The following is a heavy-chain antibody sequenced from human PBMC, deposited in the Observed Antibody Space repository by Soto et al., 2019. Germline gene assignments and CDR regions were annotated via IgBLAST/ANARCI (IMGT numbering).Heavy chain of an antibody. CDR3: ATPAEGLDTAMLKGLAH. D-gene: IGHD5-18*01. J-gene: IGHJ4*02. CDR1: GGTFSNTA. V-gene: IGHV1-69*01. CDR2: IIPLFGTP. Sequence: VLLVQSGAEVKKPGSSVKVSCKASGGTFSNTAFIWVRQAPGQGLEGMGGIIPLFGTPNYAQKFQGRLMISADESASEAYMELNTLTSEDTAVYYCATPAEGLDTAMLKGLAHWGQGTLLTVSS.